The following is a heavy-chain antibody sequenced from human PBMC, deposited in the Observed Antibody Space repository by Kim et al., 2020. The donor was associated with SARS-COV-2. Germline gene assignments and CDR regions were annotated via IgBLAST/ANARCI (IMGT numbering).Heavy chain of an antibody. D-gene: IGHD1-26*01. CDR3: ARGLGGIYYYYRMDV. Sequence: SETLSLTCAVYGGSFSGYYWSWIRQPPGKGLEWIGEINHSGSTNYNPSLKSRVTISVDTSKNQFSLKLSSVTAADTAVYYCARGLGGIYYYYRMDVWGQGTTVTVSS. J-gene: IGHJ6*02. V-gene: IGHV4-34*01. CDR2: INHSGST. CDR1: GGSFSGYY.